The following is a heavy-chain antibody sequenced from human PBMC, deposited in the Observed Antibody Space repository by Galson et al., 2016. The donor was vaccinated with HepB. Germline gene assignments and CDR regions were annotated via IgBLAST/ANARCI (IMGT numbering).Heavy chain of an antibody. Sequence: TLSLTCTVSGGSISSGGYYWSWIRQHPGKGLEWIGSIYYSGSPYYNPSLKSRVIIAVDTSKNQFALKVSSVTAADTAVYYCAREVAKEMFDYWGQGTLVSVSS. D-gene: IGHD2-15*01. J-gene: IGHJ4*02. V-gene: IGHV4-31*03. CDR3: AREVAKEMFDY. CDR2: IYYSGSP. CDR1: GGSISSGGYY.